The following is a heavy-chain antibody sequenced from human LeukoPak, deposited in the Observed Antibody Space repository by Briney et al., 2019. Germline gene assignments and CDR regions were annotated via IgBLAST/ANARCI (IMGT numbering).Heavy chain of an antibody. V-gene: IGHV3-21*01. Sequence: GGSLRLSCAASRFTFSSYSMNWVRQAPGKGLEWVSSISSSSSYIYYADSVKGRFTISRDNAKNSLYLQMNSLRAEDTAVYYCARTSTVAGPVRYWGQGTLVTVSS. J-gene: IGHJ4*02. CDR2: ISSSSSYI. CDR1: RFTFSSYS. CDR3: ARTSTVAGPVRY. D-gene: IGHD6-19*01.